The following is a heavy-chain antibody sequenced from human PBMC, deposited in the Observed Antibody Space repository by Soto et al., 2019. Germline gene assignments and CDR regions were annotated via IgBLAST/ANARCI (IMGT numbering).Heavy chain of an antibody. CDR1: GASIISLY. CDR2: IYYSGST. V-gene: IGHV4-59*08. Sequence: PSQTLSLTCTVSGASIISLYWSRIRQPPGKGLEWIGYIYYSGSTNYNPSLKSRVTISVDTSKNQFSLKLSSVTAADTAVYYCARHMGYCSGGSCYSDAFDIWGQGTMVTVSS. J-gene: IGHJ3*02. D-gene: IGHD2-15*01. CDR3: ARHMGYCSGGSCYSDAFDI.